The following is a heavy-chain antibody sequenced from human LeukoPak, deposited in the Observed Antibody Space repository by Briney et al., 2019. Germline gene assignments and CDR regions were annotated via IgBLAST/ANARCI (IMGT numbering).Heavy chain of an antibody. J-gene: IGHJ6*02. CDR1: GYTFTSYD. CDR2: IDPSGGST. Sequence: ASVKVSCKASGYTFTSYDMHWVRQAPGQGLEWMGIIDPSGGSTSHAQKFQGRVTMTRDTSTSTVYMELSSLRSEDTAVYYCATPTKTMYYGMDVWGQGTTVTVSS. CDR3: ATPTKTMYYGMDV. V-gene: IGHV1-46*01. D-gene: IGHD1-1*01.